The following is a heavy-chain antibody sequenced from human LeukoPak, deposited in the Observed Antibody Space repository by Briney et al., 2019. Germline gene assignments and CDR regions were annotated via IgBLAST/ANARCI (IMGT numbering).Heavy chain of an antibody. J-gene: IGHJ1*01. CDR1: GFTFSDYY. CDR3: ARVGATWYFQH. V-gene: IGHV3-11*06. CDR2: ISSSSSDT. D-gene: IGHD1-26*01. Sequence: GGSLRLSCAASGFTFSDYYLAWIRQAPGKGLEWVSYISSSSSDTNYADSVRGRFTISRDNANKSLYLQMNSLRDEDTAVYYCARVGATWYFQHWGQGALVTVSS.